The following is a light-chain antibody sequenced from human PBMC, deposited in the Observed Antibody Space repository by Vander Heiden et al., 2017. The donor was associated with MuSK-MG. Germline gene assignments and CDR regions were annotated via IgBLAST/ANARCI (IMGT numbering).Light chain of an antibody. CDR2: GAS. CDR3: QQNNNWPLLT. J-gene: IGKJ4*01. V-gene: IGKV3-15*01. CDR1: QSVSSN. Sequence: EIVMTQSPATLSVSPGERATLSCRASQSVSSNLAWYQQKPGQAPRLLIYGASTRATGIPARFRGSGFGKEFTLTISSLQSEDFAVYYCQQNNNWPLLTFGGGTKVEIK.